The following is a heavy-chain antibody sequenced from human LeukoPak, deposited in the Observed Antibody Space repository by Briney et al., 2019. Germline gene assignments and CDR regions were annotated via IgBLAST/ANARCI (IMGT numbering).Heavy chain of an antibody. Sequence: PGGSLRLSCAASGFTFSSYWMSWVRQAPGKGLEWVANIKEDGSEKYYVDSVKGRFTISRDNAKNSLYLQMNSLRAEDAAVYFCARYTYDAFDIWGQGTKVTVSS. CDR2: IKEDGSEK. CDR3: ARYTYDAFDI. V-gene: IGHV3-7*04. D-gene: IGHD2-2*02. J-gene: IGHJ3*02. CDR1: GFTFSSYW.